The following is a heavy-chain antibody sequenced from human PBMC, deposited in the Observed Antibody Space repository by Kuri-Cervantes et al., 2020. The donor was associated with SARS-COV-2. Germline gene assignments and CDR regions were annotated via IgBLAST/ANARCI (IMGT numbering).Heavy chain of an antibody. CDR1: GGSISSSGYY. CDR3: ARHPPRDLMPWVD. V-gene: IGHV4-39*01. Sequence: GSLRLSCTVSGGSISSSGYYWGWIRQPPGKGLEWIGSIYYSGSTYYNPSLKSRVTISVDTSKNQFSLKLSSVTAADTAVYYCARHPPRDLMPWVDWGQGTLVTVSS. J-gene: IGHJ4*02. D-gene: IGHD2-2*01. CDR2: IYYSGST.